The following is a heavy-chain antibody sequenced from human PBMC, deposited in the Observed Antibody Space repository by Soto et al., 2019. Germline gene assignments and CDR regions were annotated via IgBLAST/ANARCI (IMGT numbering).Heavy chain of an antibody. Sequence: GASVKVSCKASGYTFTSYDINWVRQATGQGLEWMGWMNPNSGNTGYAQKFQGRVTMTRNTSISTAYMELSSLRSEDTAVYYCARGRSTSWQANDWFDSWAQGTLVTVSS. CDR2: MNPNSGNT. CDR1: GYTFTSYD. J-gene: IGHJ5*01. V-gene: IGHV1-8*01. CDR3: ARGRSTSWQANDWFDS. D-gene: IGHD2-2*01.